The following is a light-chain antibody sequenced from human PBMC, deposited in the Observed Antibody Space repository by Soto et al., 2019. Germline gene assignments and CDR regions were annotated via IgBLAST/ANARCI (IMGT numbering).Light chain of an antibody. CDR3: QVWDSSSDQGG. V-gene: IGLV3-21*02. CDR1: NIGRKG. Sequence: SYELTQPPSVSVAPGQMARIPWGGNNIGRKGVHWYQQKPGQAPVLVVYDDIARPSGNPERLLGSNFGNTTTLTITGDYGGDEAVYYCQVWDSSSDQGGVGSGTKVT. CDR2: DDI. J-gene: IGLJ1*01.